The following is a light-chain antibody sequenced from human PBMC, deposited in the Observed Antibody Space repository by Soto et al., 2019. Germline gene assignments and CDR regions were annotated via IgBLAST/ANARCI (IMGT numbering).Light chain of an antibody. V-gene: IGKV3-15*01. CDR2: GAS. CDR3: QQYNNWPHT. J-gene: IGKJ2*01. CDR1: QSVGSD. Sequence: EIVMTQSPATLSVSPGERVSLSCSASQSVGSDLAWYLQKPGQAPSLLVYGASTRATGMPARFSGSGSGTEFTLTISSLQSEDFAVYYCQQYNNWPHTFGQGTKLEIK.